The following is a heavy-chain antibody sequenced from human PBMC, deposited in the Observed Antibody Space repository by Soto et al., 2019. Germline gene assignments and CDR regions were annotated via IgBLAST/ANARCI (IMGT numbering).Heavy chain of an antibody. CDR3: AKVLIPATAVTSYFDY. J-gene: IGHJ4*02. V-gene: IGHV3-30*18. D-gene: IGHD5-12*01. CDR1: GFTFSSYV. CDR2: ISYDGSNK. Sequence: PGGSLRLSCAASGFTFSSYVMHWVRQAPGKGLEWVAVISYDGSNKYYADSVKGRFTISRDNSKNTLYLQMNSLRAEDTAVYYCAKVLIPATAVTSYFDYWGQGTLVTVSS.